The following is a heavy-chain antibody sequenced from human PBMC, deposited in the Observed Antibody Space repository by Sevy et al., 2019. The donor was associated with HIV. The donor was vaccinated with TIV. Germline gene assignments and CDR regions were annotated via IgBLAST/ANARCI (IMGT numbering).Heavy chain of an antibody. Sequence: ASVKVSCKASGYTFTSYGISWVRQAPGQGLEWMGGISAYNGNTNYAQKLQGRVTMTTDTSTSTAYMELRSLRSDDTAVYYCARDLSSYYYDSSGPGALFDYWGQGTLVTVSS. CDR3: ARDLSSYYYDSSGPGALFDY. CDR1: GYTFTSYG. D-gene: IGHD3-22*01. V-gene: IGHV1-18*01. CDR2: ISAYNGNT. J-gene: IGHJ4*02.